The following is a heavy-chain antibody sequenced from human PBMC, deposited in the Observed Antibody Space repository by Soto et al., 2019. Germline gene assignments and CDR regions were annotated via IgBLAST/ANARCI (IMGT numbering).Heavy chain of an antibody. CDR1: GGSISSSSYY. D-gene: IGHD1-26*01. V-gene: IGHV4-39*01. CDR2: IYYSGST. J-gene: IGHJ6*02. CDR3: ARNGLLGTSAVGWYSGGYYGMDV. Sequence: SETLSLTCTVSGGSISSSSYYWGWIRQPPGQGLEWIGSIYYSGSTYYNPSLKSRVTISVDTSKNQFSLKLSSVTAADTAVYYCARNGLLGTSAVGWYSGGYYGMDVWGQGTTVTVSS.